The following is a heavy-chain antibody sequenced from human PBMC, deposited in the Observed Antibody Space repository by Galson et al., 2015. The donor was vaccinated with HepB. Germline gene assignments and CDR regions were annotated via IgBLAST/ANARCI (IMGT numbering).Heavy chain of an antibody. Sequence: SCKASGYSFISYGITRVRQAPGKGLEWVAGISGSGGSTYSADSVKGRFTISRDNSKNMLFLEMNSLRADDAAVYYCARDGSRDCSGPTCYFYYYHYMDVWGKGTTVTVSS. CDR3: ARDGSRDCSGPTCYFYYYHYMDV. J-gene: IGHJ6*03. CDR1: GYSFISYG. D-gene: IGHD2-15*01. V-gene: IGHV3-23*01. CDR2: ISGSGGST.